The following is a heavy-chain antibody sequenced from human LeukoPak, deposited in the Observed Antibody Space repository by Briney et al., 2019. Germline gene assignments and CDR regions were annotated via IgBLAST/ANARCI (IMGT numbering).Heavy chain of an antibody. Sequence: SETLSLTCTVSGYSITSGYYWGSIRQPPGKGLEWIGNIYHSETTYCNPSLLSGITISVDTSKNQFSLKLSSVTAADTAVYYCARNYVDYYYYMDVWGKGTTVAVS. V-gene: IGHV4-38-2*02. CDR3: ARNYVDYYYYMDV. CDR1: GYSITSGYY. D-gene: IGHD1-7*01. CDR2: IYHSETT. J-gene: IGHJ6*03.